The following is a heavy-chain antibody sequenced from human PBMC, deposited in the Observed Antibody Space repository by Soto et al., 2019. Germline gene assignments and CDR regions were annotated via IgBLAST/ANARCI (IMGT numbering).Heavy chain of an antibody. CDR1: GFRFSEHA. Sequence: GGSLRLSCNCSGFRFSEHAMTWVRQAPGKGLEWVGFIRDTPYGGTTDYAASVRGRFTISRDDSASIAYLQMNSLKTEDSGLYYCSRGSFGYYGPWGPGTLVTVSS. V-gene: IGHV3-49*04. CDR2: IRDTPYGGTT. CDR3: SRGSFGYYGP. J-gene: IGHJ5*02. D-gene: IGHD2-2*03.